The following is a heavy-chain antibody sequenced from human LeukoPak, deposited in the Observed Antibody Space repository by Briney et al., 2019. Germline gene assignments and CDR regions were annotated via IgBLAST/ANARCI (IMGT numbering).Heavy chain of an antibody. CDR2: FDPEDGET. D-gene: IGHD4-17*01. J-gene: IGHJ3*02. V-gene: IGHV1-24*01. CDR1: GYTLTELS. Sequence: ASVKVSCKVSGYTLTELSMHWVRQAPGKGLEWVGGFDPEDGETIYAQKFQGRVTMTEDTSTDTAYMELSSLRSEDTAVHYCATDSLRNDAFDIWGQGTMVTVSS. CDR3: ATDSLRNDAFDI.